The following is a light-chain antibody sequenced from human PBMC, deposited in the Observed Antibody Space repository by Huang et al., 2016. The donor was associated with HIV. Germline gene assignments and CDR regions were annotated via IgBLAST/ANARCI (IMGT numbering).Light chain of an antibody. J-gene: IGKJ3*01. V-gene: IGKV1-33*01. CDR3: QQYDNLPRFT. CDR2: DAS. CDR1: QDISNY. Sequence: DIQMTQSPSSLSASVGDRVTITCQVSQDISNYLNWYQQKPGKAPKLLIYDASNLETGVSSRVSGSGSGTDFTFTISSLQPEDIATYYCQQYDNLPRFTFGPGTKVDIK.